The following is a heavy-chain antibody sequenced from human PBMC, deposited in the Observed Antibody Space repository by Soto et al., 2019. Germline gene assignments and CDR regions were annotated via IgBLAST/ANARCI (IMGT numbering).Heavy chain of an antibody. CDR2: ISAYNGNT. D-gene: IGHD2-8*01. CDR3: ARCGYCTNGVCYPGAFDI. V-gene: IGHV1-18*01. J-gene: IGHJ3*02. Sequence: GASVKVSCKASGYTFTSYGISWVRQAPGQGLEWMGWISAYNGNTNYAQKLQGRVTMTTDTSTSTAYMELRSLRSDDTAVYYCARCGYCTNGVCYPGAFDIWGQGTMVTVSS. CDR1: GYTFTSYG.